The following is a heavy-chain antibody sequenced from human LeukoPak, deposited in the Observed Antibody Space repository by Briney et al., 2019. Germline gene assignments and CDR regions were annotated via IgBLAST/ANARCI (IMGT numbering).Heavy chain of an antibody. CDR3: AKMASGSYYPGLIDY. V-gene: IGHV3-23*01. D-gene: IGHD3-10*01. CDR2: ISGSGGST. J-gene: IGHJ4*02. Sequence: GGSLRLSCAASGFTFKSYAMSWVRQAPGKGLEWVSCISGSGGSTYYQDSVKGRFTISRDSSKNTLSLQMNSLRAEDTAVYYCAKMASGSYYPGLIDYWGQGTLVTVSS. CDR1: GFTFKSYA.